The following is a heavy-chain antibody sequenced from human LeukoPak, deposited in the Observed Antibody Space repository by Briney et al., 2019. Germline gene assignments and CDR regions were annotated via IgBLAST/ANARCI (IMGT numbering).Heavy chain of an antibody. CDR1: GGSISSDY. V-gene: IGHV4-59*01. Sequence: SETLSLTCTVSGGSISSDYWSWVRQPPGKGLEWIGYIYYSGSTNYNPSLKSRVTISVDTSKNQFSLKLSSVTAADTAVYYCAGRGPLYYYDSSGYYFDYWGQGTLVTVSS. J-gene: IGHJ4*02. CDR3: AGRGPLYYYDSSGYYFDY. D-gene: IGHD3-22*01. CDR2: IYYSGST.